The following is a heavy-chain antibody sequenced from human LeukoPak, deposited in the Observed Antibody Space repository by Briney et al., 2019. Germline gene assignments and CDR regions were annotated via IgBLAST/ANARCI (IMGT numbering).Heavy chain of an antibody. CDR1: GDSISGTTVA. Sequence: SQTLSLTCAISGDSISGTTVAWNWVRLSPSRGLEWLGRTLYRSKWLFDYAPSVKGRLIINPDTSKNQFSLQPESVTPEDTALYYCTRGPDNLLHGRAFDFWGQGTMVTVSS. D-gene: IGHD5-24*01. J-gene: IGHJ3*01. CDR3: TRGPDNLLHGRAFDF. V-gene: IGHV6-1*01. CDR2: TLYRSKWLF.